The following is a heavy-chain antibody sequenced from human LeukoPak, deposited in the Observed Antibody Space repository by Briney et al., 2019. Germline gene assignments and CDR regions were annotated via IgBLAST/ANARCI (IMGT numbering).Heavy chain of an antibody. CDR2: INHSGST. V-gene: IGHV4-34*01. Sequence: SSETLSLTCAVYGGSFSGYYWSWIRQPPGKGLEWIGEINHSGSTNYNPSLKSRVTISVDSPKNHLSLKLCSVTAADTAVYYCARAQLQRWDVFDVWGQGTLVTVSS. D-gene: IGHD2-2*01. J-gene: IGHJ3*01. CDR1: GGSFSGYY. CDR3: ARAQLQRWDVFDV.